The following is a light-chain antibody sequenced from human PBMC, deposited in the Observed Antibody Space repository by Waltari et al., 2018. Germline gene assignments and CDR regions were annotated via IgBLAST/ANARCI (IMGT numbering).Light chain of an antibody. Sequence: EIVLTQSPATLSLSPGERATLSCRASQSVRTYLAWYQHRPGQAPRLLFYDASNRATDIPARFSGSGSGTDFTLTISSLQPEDFAVYYCQERSNWPGGAFGGGTKVEI. CDR2: DAS. CDR3: QERSNWPGGA. J-gene: IGKJ4*01. V-gene: IGKV3-11*01. CDR1: QSVRTY.